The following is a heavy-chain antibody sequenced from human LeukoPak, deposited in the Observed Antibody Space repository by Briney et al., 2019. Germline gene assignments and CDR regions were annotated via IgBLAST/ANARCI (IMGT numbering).Heavy chain of an antibody. V-gene: IGHV3-11*01. D-gene: IGHD6-6*01. Sequence: GAPRLFCAASGFTFSDYDRSWIREAPGEGLEWVSYISSSGSTIYYADSVKGRFTISRDNAKNSLFLQMNSLRAEDTAVYYCAREASSSTDVWGKGTTVTVSS. CDR3: AREASSSTDV. CDR1: GFTFSDYD. J-gene: IGHJ6*04. CDR2: ISSSGSTI.